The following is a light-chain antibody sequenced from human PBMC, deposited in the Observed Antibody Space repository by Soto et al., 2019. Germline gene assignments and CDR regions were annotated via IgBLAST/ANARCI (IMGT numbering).Light chain of an antibody. CDR3: QQYNSYST. V-gene: IGKV1-5*01. CDR1: QSISSW. CDR2: DAS. Sequence: DIQMTQSPSTLSASVGDRVTITCRASQSISSWLAWYPQKPGKAPKLLIYDASSLESGVPSRFSGSGSGTEFTLTISILQPDDLATDYCQQYNSYSTFGQGTKLEIK. J-gene: IGKJ2*01.